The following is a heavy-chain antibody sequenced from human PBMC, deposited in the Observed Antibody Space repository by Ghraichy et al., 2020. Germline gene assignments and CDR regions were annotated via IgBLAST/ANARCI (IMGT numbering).Heavy chain of an antibody. D-gene: IGHD4-17*01. Sequence: SCAASGFTFNSYGMHWVRQAPGKGLEWVAGVSKDGRDEYYADSVKGRFTIARDNSKTMLSLQMNRLRAEDTAIYYCAKSGSGGDLLDHWGQGTLVTVSS. CDR1: GFTFNSYG. V-gene: IGHV3-30*18. CDR3: AKSGSGGDLLDH. CDR2: VSKDGRDE. J-gene: IGHJ4*02.